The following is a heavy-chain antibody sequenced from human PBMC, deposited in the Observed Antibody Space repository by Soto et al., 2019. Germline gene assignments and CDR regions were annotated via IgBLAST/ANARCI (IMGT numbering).Heavy chain of an antibody. Sequence: QVQLVQSGAEVKKPGASVKVSCKESGYTFTSYYMHWVRQAPGQGLEWMGIINPSGGSTSCAQKFQGRVTMTRDTSTSTVYMELSSLRSEDTAVYYCAREDGYKALDYWGQGTLVTVSS. J-gene: IGHJ4*02. D-gene: IGHD5-12*01. CDR3: AREDGYKALDY. CDR1: GYTFTSYY. CDR2: INPSGGST. V-gene: IGHV1-46*01.